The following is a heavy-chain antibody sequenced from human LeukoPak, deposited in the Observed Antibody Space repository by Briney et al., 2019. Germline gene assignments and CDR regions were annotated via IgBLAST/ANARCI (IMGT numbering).Heavy chain of an antibody. V-gene: IGHV3-74*01. CDR2: INSDGSIT. CDR3: AWFSGSG. D-gene: IGHD6-19*01. CDR1: GFSFSSYW. J-gene: IGHJ4*02. Sequence: PGGSLRLSCAASGFSFSSYWMHWVRQAPGKGLVWVSRINSDGSITNYADSVKGRFTISRDNAKNTLNLQMNSLRDKDTAVYYCAWFSGSGWGQGTLVTVSS.